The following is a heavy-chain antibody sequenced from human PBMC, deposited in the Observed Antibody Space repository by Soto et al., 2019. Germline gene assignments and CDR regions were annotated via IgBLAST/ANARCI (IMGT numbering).Heavy chain of an antibody. D-gene: IGHD3-10*01. CDR2: IYPGDSDT. CDR1: GYSFTSYW. J-gene: IGHJ3*02. CDR3: ASRGPITMVREDAFDI. V-gene: IGHV5-51*01. Sequence: GESLKISCKGSGYSFTSYWIGWVRQMPGKGLEWMGIIYPGDSDTRYSPSFQGQVTISADKSISTAYLQWSSLKASDTAMYYCASRGPITMVREDAFDIWGQGTMVTVSS.